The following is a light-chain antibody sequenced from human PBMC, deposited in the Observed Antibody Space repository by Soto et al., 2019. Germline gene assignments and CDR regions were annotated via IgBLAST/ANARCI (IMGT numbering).Light chain of an antibody. CDR2: GAS. CDR3: QQRSNWPPT. J-gene: IGKJ4*01. Sequence: EIVLTQSPGTLSLSPGERATLSCRASQSVSSGYLTWYQQKPGQAPRRLIFGASRRATGIPDRFSGSGSGTDFTLTISRLEPEDFAVYYCQQRSNWPPTFGGGTKVEIK. CDR1: QSVSSGY. V-gene: IGKV3D-20*02.